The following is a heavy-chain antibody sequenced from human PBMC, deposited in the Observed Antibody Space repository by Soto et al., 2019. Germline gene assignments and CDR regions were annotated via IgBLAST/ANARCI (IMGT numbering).Heavy chain of an antibody. CDR2: IIPLFGTT. CDR1: GGTFNNYA. J-gene: IGHJ3*02. CDR3: ARPRSHYYDRSAERAFDI. V-gene: IGHV1-69*13. Sequence: GASVKVSCKASGGTFNNYAISWLRQAPGQGLEWMGGIIPLFGTTNYAQKFQGRVTITADESRSTAYMELSSLRSEDTAFYYCARPRSHYYDRSAERAFDIWGQGTMVTVSS. D-gene: IGHD3-22*01.